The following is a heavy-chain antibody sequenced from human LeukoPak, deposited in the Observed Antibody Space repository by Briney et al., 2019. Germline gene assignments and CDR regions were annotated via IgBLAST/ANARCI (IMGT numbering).Heavy chain of an antibody. CDR1: GFTFNNYW. D-gene: IGHD3-10*01. V-gene: IGHV3-7*03. CDR3: AKDRGWFGGAFDI. Sequence: GGSLRLSCAASGFTFNNYWMNWVRQAPGKGLEGGANIKPGGPKTYQVDSVKGRFTISRDNAKSSLYLHTNSLRAEDTAVYYCAKDRGWFGGAFDIWGQGTMVTVSS. CDR2: IKPGGPKT. J-gene: IGHJ3*02.